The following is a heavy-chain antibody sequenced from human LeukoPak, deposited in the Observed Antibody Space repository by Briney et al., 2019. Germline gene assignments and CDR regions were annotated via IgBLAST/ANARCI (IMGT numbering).Heavy chain of an antibody. J-gene: IGHJ4*02. V-gene: IGHV3-74*03. Sequence: GSLRLSCAASGFTFSTYWINWVRQGPGKGLVWVALINGDGSTTTHADSVKGRFTISRDNAKNTVYLQMNSLRDEDTAVYYCARDYAGSPDYWGQGTLVTVSS. CDR1: GFTFSTYW. CDR3: ARDYAGSPDY. D-gene: IGHD3-10*01. CDR2: INGDGSTT.